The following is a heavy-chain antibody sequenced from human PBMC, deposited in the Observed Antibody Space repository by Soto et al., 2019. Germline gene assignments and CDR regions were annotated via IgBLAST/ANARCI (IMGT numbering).Heavy chain of an antibody. D-gene: IGHD2-21*01. J-gene: IGHJ4*01. CDR2: ISYDGRNK. Sequence: GVSLRLSCAASGFTFSSYGMHWVRQAPGKGLEWVAVISYDGRNKYYADAVKGRFTISRDNSKNTLYLQMRSLRAEDTAVYYCVKAGSCGWPYFYDVVVWGQGT. CDR1: GFTFSSYG. CDR3: VKAGSCGWPYFYDVVV. V-gene: IGHV3-30*18.